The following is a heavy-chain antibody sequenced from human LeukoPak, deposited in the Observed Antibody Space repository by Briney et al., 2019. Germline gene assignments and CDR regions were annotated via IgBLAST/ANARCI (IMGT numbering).Heavy chain of an antibody. J-gene: IGHJ3*02. Sequence: SETLSLTCTVSGDSVNSGSYYWGWIRQPPGKGLDWIGSIYYSGSTYYNPSLKSRLTISVDTSKNQFSLKLSSVTAADTAVYYCARQFYYDSSIWGQGTMVTVSS. D-gene: IGHD3-22*01. CDR3: ARQFYYDSSI. V-gene: IGHV4-39*01. CDR1: GDSVNSGSYY. CDR2: IYYSGST.